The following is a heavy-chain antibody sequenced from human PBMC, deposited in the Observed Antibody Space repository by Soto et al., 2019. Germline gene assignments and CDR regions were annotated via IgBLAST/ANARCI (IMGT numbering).Heavy chain of an antibody. CDR2: IWHDGSNK. V-gene: IGHV3-33*01. D-gene: IGHD1-26*01. Sequence: GGSLRLSCAASGFTFNNYGMHWVRQAPGKGLEWVALIWHDGSNKGYADSVKGRFTISRDNSKNTLNIQMNSLRVEDTAVYYCTRAAIRGELLDYWGQGTQVTVSS. J-gene: IGHJ4*02. CDR1: GFTFNNYG. CDR3: TRAAIRGELLDY.